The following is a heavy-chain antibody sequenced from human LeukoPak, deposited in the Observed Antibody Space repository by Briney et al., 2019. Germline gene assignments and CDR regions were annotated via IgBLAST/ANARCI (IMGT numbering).Heavy chain of an antibody. CDR1: LVTFRNYS. V-gene: IGHV3-23*01. J-gene: IGHJ6*03. CDR3: TKISCSSASCQYYMAV. Sequence: AGGSLRLSCAPSLVTFRNYSMIWVRQAPGKGLEWVSLISGSGGSTYYADSVKGRFTFSRDNSKNTLYLQINSLRAEDTAVYYCTKISCSSASCQYYMAVWGKGTTVTVSS. CDR2: ISGSGGST. D-gene: IGHD2-2*01.